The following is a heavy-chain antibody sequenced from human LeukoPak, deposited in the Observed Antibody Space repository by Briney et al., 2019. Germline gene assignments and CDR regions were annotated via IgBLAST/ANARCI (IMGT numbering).Heavy chain of an antibody. D-gene: IGHD2-15*01. CDR2: IYYSGST. V-gene: IGHV4-59*01. CDR1: GGSISSYY. Sequence: SETLSLTCTVSGGSISSYYWSWIRQPPGKGLEWIGYIYYSGSTNYNPSLKSRVTISVDTSKNQFSLKLSSVTAADTAVYYCARQGRSYCSGGSCYPSGFDIWGQGTVVTVSS. J-gene: IGHJ3*02. CDR3: ARQGRSYCSGGSCYPSGFDI.